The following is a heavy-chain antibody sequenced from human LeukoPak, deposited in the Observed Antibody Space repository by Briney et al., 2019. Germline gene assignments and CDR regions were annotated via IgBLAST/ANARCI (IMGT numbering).Heavy chain of an antibody. CDR1: GRSFSGYY. CDR3: ARFDSSGWNPRRRGFDY. J-gene: IGHJ4*02. CDR2: INHSGST. Sequence: SETLSLTCAVYGRSFSGYYWSWIRQPPGKGLEWIGEINHSGSTNYNPSLKSRVTISVDTSKNQFSLKLSSVTAADTAVYYCARFDSSGWNPRRRGFDYWGQGTLVTVSS. D-gene: IGHD6-19*01. V-gene: IGHV4-34*01.